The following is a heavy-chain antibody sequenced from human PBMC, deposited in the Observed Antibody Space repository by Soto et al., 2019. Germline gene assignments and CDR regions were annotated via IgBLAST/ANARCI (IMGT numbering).Heavy chain of an antibody. CDR3: ARVSLRAWQLGSVGSYAFDI. CDR2: IYYSGST. D-gene: IGHD6-6*01. J-gene: IGHJ3*02. V-gene: IGHV4-61*08. Sequence: PSETLSLTCTVSGGSISSGDYYWSWIRQPPGKGLEWIGYIYYSGSTNYNPSLKSRVTISVDTSKNQFSLKLSSVTAADTAVYYCARVSLRAWQLGSVGSYAFDIWGQGTMVTVSS. CDR1: GGSISSGDYY.